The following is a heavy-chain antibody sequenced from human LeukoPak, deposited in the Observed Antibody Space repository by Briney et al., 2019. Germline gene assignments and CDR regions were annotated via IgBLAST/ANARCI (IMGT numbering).Heavy chain of an antibody. Sequence: SETLSLTCAVSGGSISSYYWSWIRQPPGKGLEYIGYVYHTGSTNYNPSLKSRVTISLDTSENQFSLKLPSVTAADTAVYYCASLLTVSSSGRDYWGQGTLVTVSS. CDR2: VYHTGST. CDR3: ASLLTVSSSGRDY. D-gene: IGHD6-6*01. J-gene: IGHJ4*02. V-gene: IGHV4-59*08. CDR1: GGSISSYY.